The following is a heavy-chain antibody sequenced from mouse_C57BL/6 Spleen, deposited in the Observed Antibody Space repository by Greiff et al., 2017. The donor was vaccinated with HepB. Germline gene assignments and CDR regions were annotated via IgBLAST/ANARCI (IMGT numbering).Heavy chain of an antibody. CDR1: GYTFTDYE. J-gene: IGHJ2*01. D-gene: IGHD1-1*01. Sequence: VQLQQSGAELVRPGASVTLSCKASGYTFTDYEMHWVKQTPVHGLEWIGAIDPETGGTAYNKKFKGKAILTANKSSSTAYMELSSLTSEDSAVYYGIRKGAYCGKGYFDYWGQGTTLTVSS. CDR2: IDPETGGT. V-gene: IGHV1-15*01. CDR3: IRKGAYCGKGYFDY.